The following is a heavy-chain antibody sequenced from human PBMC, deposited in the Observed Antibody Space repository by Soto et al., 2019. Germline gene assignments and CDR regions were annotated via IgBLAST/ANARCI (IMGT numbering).Heavy chain of an antibody. Sequence: GGSLRLSCAASGFTVSSNYMSWVRQAPGKGLEWVSVIYSGGSTYYADSVKGRFTISRHNSKNTLYLQMNSLRAEDTAGYYCSSLRGWYKGYYYYGMDVWGQGTTVTVSS. CDR3: SSLRGWYKGYYYYGMDV. V-gene: IGHV3-66*01. J-gene: IGHJ6*02. D-gene: IGHD6-19*01. CDR1: GFTVSSNY. CDR2: IYSGGST.